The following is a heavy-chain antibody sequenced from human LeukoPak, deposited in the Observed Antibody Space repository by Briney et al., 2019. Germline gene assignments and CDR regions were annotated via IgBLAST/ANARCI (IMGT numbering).Heavy chain of an antibody. D-gene: IGHD5-24*01. V-gene: IGHV3-48*03. Sequence: GGSLRLACAASGFTFSSHEMNWVRQAPGKGLEWVSYISRSGSTIYYADSVKGRFTISRDNAKNSLYLQMNSLRAEDTAVYYCARTKEMATISYFDSWGQGTLVTVSS. CDR1: GFTFSSHE. J-gene: IGHJ4*02. CDR3: ARTKEMATISYFDS. CDR2: ISRSGSTI.